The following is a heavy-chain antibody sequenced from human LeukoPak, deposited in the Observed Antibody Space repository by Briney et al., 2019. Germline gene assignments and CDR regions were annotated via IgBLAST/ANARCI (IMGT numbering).Heavy chain of an antibody. CDR2: IYYSGST. CDR3: ATVYPLHYDILTGPVLYFDY. CDR1: GGSISSYY. J-gene: IGHJ4*02. D-gene: IGHD3-9*01. Sequence: PSQTLSLTCPVSGGSISSYYWSWIRHPPGNGLEWIGYIYYSGSTNYNPSPRTRSTISVDTSKNQFSLKLRSVTAAYTAVYYCATVYPLHYDILTGPVLYFDYWGQGTLVTVSS. V-gene: IGHV4-59*01.